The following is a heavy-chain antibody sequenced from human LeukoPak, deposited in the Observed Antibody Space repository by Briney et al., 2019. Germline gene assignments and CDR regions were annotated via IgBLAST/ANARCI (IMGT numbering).Heavy chain of an antibody. CDR3: AKPFYDFWSGYSPFDY. CDR2: ISGSGGST. D-gene: IGHD3-3*01. Sequence: GGSLRLSCAASGFTFSSYAMSWVRQAPGKGLEWVSAISGSGGSTYYADSVKGRFTISRDNSKNTPYLQMNSLRAEDTAVYYCAKPFYDFWSGYSPFDYWGQGTLVTVSS. CDR1: GFTFSSYA. V-gene: IGHV3-23*01. J-gene: IGHJ4*02.